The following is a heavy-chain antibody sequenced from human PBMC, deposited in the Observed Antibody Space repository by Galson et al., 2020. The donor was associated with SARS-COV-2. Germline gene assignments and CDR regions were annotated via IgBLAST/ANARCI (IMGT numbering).Heavy chain of an antibody. J-gene: IGHJ4*02. D-gene: IGHD3-9*01. CDR1: GYTFTNYG. CDR2: ISGYKGNT. CDR3: ARTDSDVFTGYWGFDY. V-gene: IGHV1-18*01. Sequence: GESLKISCKASGYTFTNYGISWVRQAPGQGLEWLGWISGYKGNTNYAQRLPGRFTMTTDTSTNTAYMELRSLRSNDTAVYYCARTDSDVFTGYWGFDYWGQGTLVAVSS.